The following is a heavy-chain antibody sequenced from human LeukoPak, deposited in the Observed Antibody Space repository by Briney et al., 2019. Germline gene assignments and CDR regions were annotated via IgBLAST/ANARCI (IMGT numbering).Heavy chain of an antibody. CDR1: SDSVNNNLYF. CDR3: ARMYTDGWYEY. Sequence: SETLSLTCSVSSDSVNNNLYFWAWIRQPPGKGLKWVGSIHYTGATYYSPSLKSRVTISIDTSKNQFSLRLTSLTAADTAVYYCARMYTDGWYEYWGQGILVTVSS. J-gene: IGHJ4*02. D-gene: IGHD6-19*01. CDR2: IHYTGAT. V-gene: IGHV4-39*01.